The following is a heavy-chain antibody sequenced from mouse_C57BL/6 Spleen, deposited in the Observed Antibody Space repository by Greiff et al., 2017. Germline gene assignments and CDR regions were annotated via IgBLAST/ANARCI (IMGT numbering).Heavy chain of an antibody. D-gene: IGHD2-4*01. CDR3: ARTPYYDYDWFAY. Sequence: LVESGPELVKPGASVKISCTASGYSFTDYNMNWVKQSNGKSLEWIGVINPNYGTTSNNQKFKGKATLTVDQSSSTAYMQLNSLTSEDSAVYYCARTPYYDYDWFAYWGQGTLVTVSA. J-gene: IGHJ3*01. V-gene: IGHV1-39*01. CDR1: GYSFTDYN. CDR2: INPNYGTT.